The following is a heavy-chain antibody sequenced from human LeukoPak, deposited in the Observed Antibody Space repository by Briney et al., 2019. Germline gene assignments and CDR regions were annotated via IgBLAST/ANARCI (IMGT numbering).Heavy chain of an antibody. CDR3: ATVNYYDSSGYYYSR. CDR1: GYDFSSYG. CDR2: VSNYNGNT. D-gene: IGHD3-22*01. V-gene: IGHV1-18*04. J-gene: IGHJ4*02. Sequence: ASVKVSCKASGYDFSSYGISWVRQAPGQGLEWMGWVSNYNGNTNYAQRVQGRVTMTEDTSTDTAYMELSSLRSEDTAVYYCATVNYYDSSGYYYSRWGQGTLVTVSS.